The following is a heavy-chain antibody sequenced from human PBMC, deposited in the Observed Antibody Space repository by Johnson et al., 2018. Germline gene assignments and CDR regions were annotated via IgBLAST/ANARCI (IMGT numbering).Heavy chain of an antibody. Sequence: VQLVQSGGGLVQPGGSLRLSCAASGFTFSSYWMSWVRQAPAKGLEWVADIKCDGSEKYYVDSVKGRFTISRDNAKNSLYLQMNSLIAEDTAVYYCARDPVHYFWGSSWGQGTLVTVSS. CDR1: GFTFSSYW. J-gene: IGHJ5*02. D-gene: IGHD3-16*01. CDR2: IKCDGSEK. CDR3: ARDPVHYFWGSS. V-gene: IGHV3-7*01.